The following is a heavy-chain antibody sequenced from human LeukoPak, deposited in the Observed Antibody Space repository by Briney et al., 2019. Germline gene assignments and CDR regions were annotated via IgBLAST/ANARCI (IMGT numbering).Heavy chain of an antibody. CDR3: ARDFRPSPTEGATHAFDI. J-gene: IGHJ3*02. Sequence: PGGSLRLSCAVSGFTFSSYSMHWVRQAPGKGLEWVAVISYDGSNKYYADSVKGRFTISRDNSKNTLYLQMNSLRAEDTAVYYCARDFRPSPTEGATHAFDIWGQGTMVTVSS. V-gene: IGHV3-30*04. D-gene: IGHD1-26*01. CDR1: GFTFSSYS. CDR2: ISYDGSNK.